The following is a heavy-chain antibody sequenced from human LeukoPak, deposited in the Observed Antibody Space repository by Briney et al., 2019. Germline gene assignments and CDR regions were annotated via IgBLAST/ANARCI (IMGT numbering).Heavy chain of an antibody. CDR1: GXTFSNYW. CDR3: ARRSGSYLFYFDY. V-gene: IGHV3-7*04. CDR2: INQDGSEK. J-gene: IGHJ4*02. Sequence: GGSLRLSWAASGXTFSNYWMAWVRQAPGKGLEWVANINQDGSEKYYVDSVKGRFTISRDNAKNSLYLQMNSLRAEDTAVYYCARRSGSYLFYFDYWGQGTLVTVSS. D-gene: IGHD1-26*01.